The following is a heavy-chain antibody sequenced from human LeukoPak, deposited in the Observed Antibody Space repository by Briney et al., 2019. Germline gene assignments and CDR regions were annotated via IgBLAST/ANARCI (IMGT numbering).Heavy chain of an antibody. J-gene: IGHJ6*02. CDR2: ISSSGSTI. V-gene: IGHV3-11*01. D-gene: IGHD5-12*01. Sequence: GGSLRLSCAASGFTFSDYYMSWIRQAPGKGLEWVSYISSSGSTIYYADSVKGRFTISRDNAKNSLYLQMNSLRAEDTAVYYCARDRVSSGYDLFYYGMDVWGQGTTVTVSS. CDR1: GFTFSDYY. CDR3: ARDRVSSGYDLFYYGMDV.